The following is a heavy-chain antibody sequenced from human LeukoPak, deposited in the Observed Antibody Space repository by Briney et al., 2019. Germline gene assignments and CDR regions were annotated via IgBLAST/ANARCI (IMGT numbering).Heavy chain of an antibody. CDR3: ARDWSLNWFDP. CDR2: IKPDGGAK. J-gene: IGHJ5*02. V-gene: IGHV3-7*05. CDR1: GFTFSTFW. D-gene: IGHD1-26*01. Sequence: PGGSLRLSCAASGFTFSTFWMSWVRQAPGKGLEWVANIKPDGGAKYYVDSVKGRFTISRDNAKNSVYLQMNSLRAEDTAVYYCARDWSLNWFDPWGQGTLVTVSS.